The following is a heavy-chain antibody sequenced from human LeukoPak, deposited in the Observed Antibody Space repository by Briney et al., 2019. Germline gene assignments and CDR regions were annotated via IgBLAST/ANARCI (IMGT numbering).Heavy chain of an antibody. CDR2: FDPEDGET. Sequence: ASVKVSCKVSGYTLTELSMHWVRQAPGKGLEWMGGFDPEDGETIYAQKFQGRVTMTEDTSTDTAYMELSSLRSEDTAVCYCATDRGIGIAFDYWGQGTLVTVSS. V-gene: IGHV1-24*01. CDR1: GYTLTELS. D-gene: IGHD6-13*01. J-gene: IGHJ4*02. CDR3: ATDRGIGIAFDY.